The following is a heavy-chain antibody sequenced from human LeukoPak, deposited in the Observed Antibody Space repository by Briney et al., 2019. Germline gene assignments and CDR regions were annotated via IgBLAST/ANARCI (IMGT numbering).Heavy chain of an antibody. CDR1: GFTFNNYE. J-gene: IGHJ1*01. D-gene: IGHD3-22*01. V-gene: IGHV3-48*03. CDR3: AYSSGYYH. CDR2: ISSSGSTI. Sequence: GGSLRLSCAASGFTFNNYEMNWVRQAPGRGLEWVSYISSSGSTIFYADSVKGRFTISRDNSKNTLYLHMSTLRPEDTAVYYCAYSSGYYHWGQGTLVTVSS.